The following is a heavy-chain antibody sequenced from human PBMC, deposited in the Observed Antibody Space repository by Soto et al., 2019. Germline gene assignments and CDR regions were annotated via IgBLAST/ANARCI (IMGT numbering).Heavy chain of an antibody. D-gene: IGHD4-17*01. CDR1: GGTFSSYT. CDR2: IIPILGTA. V-gene: IGHV1-69*08. J-gene: IGHJ4*02. CDR3: ARAGSYGDYPPT. Sequence: QVQLVQSGAEVKKPGSSVKVSCKASGGTFSSYTISWVRQAPGQGLEWMGRIIPILGTANYAQKFQGRVTITADKSTSTAYMELSSLRSEDTAVYYCARAGSYGDYPPTWGQGTLVTVSS.